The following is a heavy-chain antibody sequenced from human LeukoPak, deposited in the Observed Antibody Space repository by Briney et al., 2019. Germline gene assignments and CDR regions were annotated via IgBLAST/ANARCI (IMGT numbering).Heavy chain of an antibody. CDR3: ARDRYPIPPSDGLDY. CDR2: IKQDGSEK. D-gene: IGHD2-2*02. J-gene: IGHJ4*02. V-gene: IGHV3-7*01. CDR1: GFTFSSYW. Sequence: GGSLRHSCAASGFTFSSYWMSWVRQAPGKGLEWVANIKQDGSEKYYVDSVKGRFTISRDNAKNSLYLQMNSLRAEDTAVYYCARDRYPIPPSDGLDYWGQGTLVTVSS.